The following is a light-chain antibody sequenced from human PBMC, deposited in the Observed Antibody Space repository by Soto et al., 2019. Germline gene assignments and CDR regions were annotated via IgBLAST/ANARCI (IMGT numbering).Light chain of an antibody. CDR2: GAS. J-gene: IGKJ2*01. CDR3: QQYNNWPPANT. CDR1: QSVSSN. Sequence: EIVMTQSPATLSVSPGERATLSCMASQSVSSNLAWYQQKPGQAPRLLIYGASARATGFPARFSGSGSGTEFTLTISSLQSEDFAVYYCQQYNNWPPANTFGQGTKLEIK. V-gene: IGKV3-15*01.